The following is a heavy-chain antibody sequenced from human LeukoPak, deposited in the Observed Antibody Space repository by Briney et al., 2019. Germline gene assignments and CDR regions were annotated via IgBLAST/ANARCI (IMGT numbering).Heavy chain of an antibody. V-gene: IGHV1-18*01. CDR2: ISAYNGNT. J-gene: IGHJ4*02. CDR1: GYTFTSYG. CDR3: ARVAYYDILTGYYPPGNRFDY. Sequence: ASVKVSCKASGYTFTSYGISWVRQAPGQGLEWMGWISAYNGNTNYAQKLQGRVTMTTDTSTSTAYMELRSLRSDDTAVYYCARVAYYDILTGYYPPGNRFDYWGQGTLVTVSS. D-gene: IGHD3-9*01.